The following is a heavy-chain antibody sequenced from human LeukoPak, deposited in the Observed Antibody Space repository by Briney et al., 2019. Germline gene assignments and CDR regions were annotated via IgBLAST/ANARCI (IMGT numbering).Heavy chain of an antibody. V-gene: IGHV3-66*01. CDR2: IYSGGST. Sequence: VGSLRLPCAASGFTVSSNYMSWVREAPGKGLEWVSVIYSGGSTFYADSVKGRFTISRDNSKNTLYLQMNSLRAEDTAVYYCAKSPKTGFLFDYWGKGTLVTVSS. CDR1: GFTVSSNY. CDR3: AKSPKTGFLFDY. D-gene: IGHD1-1*01. J-gene: IGHJ4*02.